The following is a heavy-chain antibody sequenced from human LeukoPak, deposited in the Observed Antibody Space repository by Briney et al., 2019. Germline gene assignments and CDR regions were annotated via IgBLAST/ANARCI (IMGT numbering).Heavy chain of an antibody. CDR2: INPIGGST. V-gene: IGHV1-46*01. CDR3: ARGTGDILTGYSLAEYFQH. D-gene: IGHD3-9*01. CDR1: GYTFTSYY. J-gene: IGHJ1*01. Sequence: ASVKVSGKASGYTFTSYYMHWVRQPPGQGLEWREIINPIGGSTSYAQKFQGRVTMTRDTSTSTVYMELSSLRSEDTAVYYCARGTGDILTGYSLAEYFQHWGQGTLVTVSS.